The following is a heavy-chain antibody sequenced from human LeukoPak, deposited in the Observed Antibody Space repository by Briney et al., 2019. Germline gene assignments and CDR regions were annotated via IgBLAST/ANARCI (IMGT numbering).Heavy chain of an antibody. CDR2: ISSDSSYI. Sequence: GGSLRLSCAASGFNFSRYKMHWVRQAPGKGLEWVSSISSDSSYIYYADAVHGRFTVSRDNAKYSLYLQMNSLRAEDTAVYYCVRGSYGAYDYWGQGSLVTVSS. CDR3: VRGSYGAYDY. CDR1: GFNFSRYK. J-gene: IGHJ4*02. V-gene: IGHV3-21*01. D-gene: IGHD4-17*01.